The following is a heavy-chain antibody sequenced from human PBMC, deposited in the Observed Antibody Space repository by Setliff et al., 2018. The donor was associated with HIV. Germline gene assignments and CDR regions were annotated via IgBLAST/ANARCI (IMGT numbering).Heavy chain of an antibody. CDR3: AKQGSRSYYFDY. CDR1: GGSISSSSYY. CDR2: IYYSGST. J-gene: IGHJ4*02. D-gene: IGHD3-10*01. Sequence: SETLSLTCSVSGGSISSSSYYWGWIRQPPGKGLEWIGSIYYSGSTYYNPSLESRVTISVDTSKNQFSLKLSSVTAADTVVYYCAKQGSRSYYFDYWGQGTLVTVSS. V-gene: IGHV4-39*01.